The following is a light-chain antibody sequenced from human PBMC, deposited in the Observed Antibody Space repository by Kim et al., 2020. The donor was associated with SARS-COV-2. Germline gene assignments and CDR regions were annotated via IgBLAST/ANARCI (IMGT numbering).Light chain of an antibody. CDR1: NIGGKH. V-gene: IGLV3-9*01. Sequence: SYELTQPLSVSVALGQTAKISCGGNNIGGKHVHWYQQRPGQAPVTVIYRNNNRPSGIPERFSGSNSGNAATLSISRVQVGDEAVYFCQVWDSNTVIFGGGTQLTVL. CDR2: RNN. J-gene: IGLJ2*01. CDR3: QVWDSNTVI.